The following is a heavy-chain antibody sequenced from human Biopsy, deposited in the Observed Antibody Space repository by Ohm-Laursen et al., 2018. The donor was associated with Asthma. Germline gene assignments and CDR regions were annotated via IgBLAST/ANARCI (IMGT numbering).Heavy chain of an antibody. J-gene: IGHJ4*02. CDR3: ASDFPKDYVRYNFQF. V-gene: IGHV1-24*01. CDR2: HDHEEGGT. Sequence: ASVKVSCKISGYSLTDLSMHWVRQAPGQRLEWMGGHDHEEGGTVNARRFQGRVTMTEDTSTDTAYMELSSLSSDDTAVYYCASDFPKDYVRYNFQFWGQGTLVTVSS. CDR1: GYSLTDLS. D-gene: IGHD4-17*01.